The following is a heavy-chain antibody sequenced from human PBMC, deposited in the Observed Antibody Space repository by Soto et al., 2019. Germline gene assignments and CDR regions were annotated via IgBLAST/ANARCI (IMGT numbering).Heavy chain of an antibody. D-gene: IGHD3-22*01. Sequence: SETLSLTCSVSGASISSSIYYWGWIRQPPGKGLEWIGSFYYSGSTYYNPSLKSRVTISVDTSKNHFSLKLSSVTAADTAVYYCARXSGSSGHYRSWFDLWRQGTLVTVSS. V-gene: IGHV4-39*02. CDR2: FYYSGST. J-gene: IGHJ5*02. CDR3: ARXSGSSGHYRSWFDL. CDR1: GASISSSIYY.